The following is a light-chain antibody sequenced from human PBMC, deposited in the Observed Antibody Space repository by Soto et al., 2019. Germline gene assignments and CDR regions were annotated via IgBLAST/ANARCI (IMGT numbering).Light chain of an antibody. CDR3: AAWDDSLRGRV. CDR2: SDN. J-gene: IGLJ2*01. CDR1: NSNIGSNT. V-gene: IGLV1-44*01. Sequence: QLVLTQPPSASGTPGQRVTISCSGSNSNIGSNTVSWYQQLPGTAPKSLIYSDNQRPSGVPDRISGSRSGTSASLAISGLQSDDEAEYYCAAWDDSLRGRVFGGGTKLTVL.